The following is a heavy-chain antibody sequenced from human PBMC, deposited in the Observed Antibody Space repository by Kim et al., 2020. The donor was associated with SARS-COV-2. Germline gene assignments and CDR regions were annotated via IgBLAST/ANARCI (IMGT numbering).Heavy chain of an antibody. CDR3: ARVPGYSGFNYGPYYFDF. CDR1: GFSFSNYA. Sequence: GGSLRLSCAASGFSFSNYAMHWVRQAAGKGPEWVAVISDDGSNIYYAESVKGRFTFSRDNSKNTLYLQMNYLRPEDTAVYYCARVPGYSGFNYGPYYFDFWGHAPWSPSPQ. D-gene: IGHD5-12*01. CDR2: ISDDGSNI. J-gene: IGHJ4*01. V-gene: IGHV3-30*04.